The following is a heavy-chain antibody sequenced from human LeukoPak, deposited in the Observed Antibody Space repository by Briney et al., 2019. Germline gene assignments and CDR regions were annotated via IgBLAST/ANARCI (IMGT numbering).Heavy chain of an antibody. CDR1: GGSISSGDYY. D-gene: IGHD3-22*01. Sequence: SQTLSLTCTVSGGSISSGDYYWSWIRQPPGKGLECIGYIYYSGSTYYNPSLKSRVTISVDTSKNQFSLKLSSVTAADTAVYYCARRSYYYDSSGYPHDAFDIWGQGTMVTVSS. CDR3: ARRSYYYDSSGYPHDAFDI. J-gene: IGHJ3*02. CDR2: IYYSGST. V-gene: IGHV4-30-4*08.